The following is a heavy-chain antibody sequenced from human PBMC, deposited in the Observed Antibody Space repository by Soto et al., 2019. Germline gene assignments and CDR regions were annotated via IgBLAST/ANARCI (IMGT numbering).Heavy chain of an antibody. CDR2: FDGSVGHT. J-gene: IGHJ4*02. D-gene: IGHD6-19*01. Sequence: PGGSLRLSCASSVFSFSSYAVSCVRQSPGKGLEWVSVFDGSVGHTYYTNSVKGRFTISNDNSKNTLFLQMNSLKAEDTAVYFCAKHIQYDSAWPLKYWGPRTLCSLSS. CDR1: VFSFSSYA. CDR3: AKHIQYDSAWPLKY. V-gene: IGHV3-23*01.